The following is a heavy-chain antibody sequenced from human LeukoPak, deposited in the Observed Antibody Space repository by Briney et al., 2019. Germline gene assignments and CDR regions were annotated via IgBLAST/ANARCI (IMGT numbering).Heavy chain of an antibody. CDR3: ARSGSGGQLDPRGAFDT. J-gene: IGHJ3*02. V-gene: IGHV4-59*08. CDR2: IYYSGST. CDR1: GGSISSYY. Sequence: PSETLSLTCTVSGGSISSYYWSWIRQPPGKGLEWIGYIYYSGSTNYNPSLKSRVTISVDTSKNQFSLKLSSVTAADTAVYYCARSGSGGQLDPRGAFDTWGQGTMVTVSS. D-gene: IGHD6-13*01.